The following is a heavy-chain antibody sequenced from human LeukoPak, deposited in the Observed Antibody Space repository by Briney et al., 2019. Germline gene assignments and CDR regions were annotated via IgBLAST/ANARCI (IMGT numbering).Heavy chain of an antibody. CDR1: GFTFSSYG. CDR2: IWYDGSKK. CDR3: ARDKAVMTTVLSDAFDI. J-gene: IGHJ3*02. V-gene: IGHV3-33*01. D-gene: IGHD4-17*01. Sequence: GGSLRLSCVVSGFTFSSYGMHWVRQAPGKGLEWVALIWYDGSKKFYTDSVKGRFTISRDNSKNTLYLQMNSLRAEDTAVYYCARDKAVMTTVLSDAFDIWGQGTMVTVSS.